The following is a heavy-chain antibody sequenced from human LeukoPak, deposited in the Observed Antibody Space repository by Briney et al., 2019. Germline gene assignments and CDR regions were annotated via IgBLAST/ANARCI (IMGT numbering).Heavy chain of an antibody. CDR3: ARDLLAGEVAGLQDAFDI. Sequence: SETLSLTCTVSGGSISSYYWSWIRQPPGKGLEWIGYIYYSGSTNYNPSLKSRVTISLDTSKNQFSLKLSSVTAADTAVYYCARDLLAGEVAGLQDAFDIWGQGTMVTVSS. CDR2: IYYSGST. V-gene: IGHV4-59*01. CDR1: GGSISSYY. J-gene: IGHJ3*02. D-gene: IGHD3-16*01.